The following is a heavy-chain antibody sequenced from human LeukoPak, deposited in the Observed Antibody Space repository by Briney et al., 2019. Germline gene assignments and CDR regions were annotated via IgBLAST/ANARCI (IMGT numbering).Heavy chain of an antibody. CDR3: ARDQGMATTDY. CDR2: ISSSSSYI. D-gene: IGHD5-24*01. Sequence: GGSLRLSCAASGFTFSSYSMNWVRQAPGKGLEWVPSISSSSSYIYHADSVKGRFTVSRDNAKNSLYLQMNSLRAEDTAVYYCARDQGMATTDYWGQGTLVTVSS. CDR1: GFTFSSYS. V-gene: IGHV3-21*01. J-gene: IGHJ4*02.